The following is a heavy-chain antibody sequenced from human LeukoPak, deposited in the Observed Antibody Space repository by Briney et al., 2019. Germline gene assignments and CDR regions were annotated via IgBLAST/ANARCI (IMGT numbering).Heavy chain of an antibody. CDR2: ISSSSSYI. J-gene: IGHJ3*02. D-gene: IGHD6-13*01. CDR1: GFTFSSYS. CDR3: ARDPDSPTGIADVGDAFDI. Sequence: PGGSLRLSCAASGFTFSSYSMNWVRQAPGKGLEWVSSISSSSSYIYYADSVKGRFTISRDNAKNSLYLQMNSLRAEDTAVYHCARDPDSPTGIADVGDAFDIWGQGTMVTVSS. V-gene: IGHV3-21*01.